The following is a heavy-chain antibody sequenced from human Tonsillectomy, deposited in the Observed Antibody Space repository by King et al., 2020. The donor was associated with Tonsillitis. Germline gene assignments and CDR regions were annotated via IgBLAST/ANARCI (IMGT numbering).Heavy chain of an antibody. CDR3: ARIQEGWYYFDSSGYYYYYYYMDV. CDR2: IDWNVDE. J-gene: IGHJ6*03. CDR1: GFSLSTSEMR. D-gene: IGHD3-22*01. V-gene: IGHV2-70*04. Sequence: TLKESGPALVKPTQTLTLTCTFSGFSLSTSEMRVGWIRQPPGKALEWLARIDWNVDEFYRTSLMTRLTISKDTSQNQVVLTMTNMDPVDTATYYCARIQEGWYYFDSSGYYYYYYYMDVWGTGTTVTVSS.